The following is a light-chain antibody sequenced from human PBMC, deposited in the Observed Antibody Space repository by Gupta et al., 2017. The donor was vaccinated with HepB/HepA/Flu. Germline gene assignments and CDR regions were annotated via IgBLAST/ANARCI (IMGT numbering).Light chain of an antibody. V-gene: IGLV3-10*01. J-gene: IGLJ3*02. CDR2: EDS. CDR3: YSTDNTDNPRV. Sequence: SSVLTQPPSVSVSPGQTARITCLGYAFPRKYAYWYQQKSGQAPVLVTYEDSKRPSGIRGGFSGSKSGTRATLTISGAQGDDEADYYCYSTDNTDNPRVFGGGTKLTVL. CDR1: AFPRKY.